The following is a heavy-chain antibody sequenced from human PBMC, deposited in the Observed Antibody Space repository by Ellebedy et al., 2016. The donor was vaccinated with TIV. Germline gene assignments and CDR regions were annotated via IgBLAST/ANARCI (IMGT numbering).Heavy chain of an antibody. V-gene: IGHV3-21*01. CDR3: ESYTETSFYDY. J-gene: IGHJ4*01. CDR1: GFTFSTYS. D-gene: IGHD2-2*01. CDR2: ITSTGSYV. Sequence: GESLKISXAASGFTFSTYSLNWVRQAPGKGLEWVSSITSTGSYVYYADSVKGRFIISRDSAKNSLYLQMNSLRAEDTAVYYCESYTETSFYDYWGHGTLVTVSS.